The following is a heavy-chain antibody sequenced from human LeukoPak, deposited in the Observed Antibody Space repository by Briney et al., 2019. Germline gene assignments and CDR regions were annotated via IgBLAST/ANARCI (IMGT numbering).Heavy chain of an antibody. V-gene: IGHV4-59*08. Sequence: SETLSLTCTVSGGSISSYYWSWIRQPPGKGLEWIGYIYYSGSTNYNPSLKSRVTISVDTSKNQFSLKLSSVTAADTAVYYCARSRTAAGTTQFDYWGQGTLVTVSS. J-gene: IGHJ4*02. CDR1: GGSISSYY. CDR2: IYYSGST. D-gene: IGHD6-13*01. CDR3: ARSRTAAGTTQFDY.